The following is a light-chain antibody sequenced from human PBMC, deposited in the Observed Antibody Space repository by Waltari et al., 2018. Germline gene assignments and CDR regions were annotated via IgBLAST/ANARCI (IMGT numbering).Light chain of an antibody. CDR3: QQYNSYSQT. CDR2: KAS. Sequence: DIQMTQSPSTLSASVGDRVTITCRASQSISSWLAWYQQKPGKAPKYLIYKASRLESGVPSRFSGSGSGTEFTITISSLQPDDFATYYCQQYNSYSQTFGQGTKVEIK. CDR1: QSISSW. J-gene: IGKJ1*01. V-gene: IGKV1-5*03.